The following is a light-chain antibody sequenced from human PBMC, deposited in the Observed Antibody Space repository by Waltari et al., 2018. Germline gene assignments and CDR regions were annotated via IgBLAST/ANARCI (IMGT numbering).Light chain of an antibody. CDR3: QVWDSSTADVV. CDR2: RDS. V-gene: IGLV3-9*01. J-gene: IGLJ2*01. Sequence: SYELTQPLSVSVALGQTARITCGGNNIGSKNVHWYQQKPGQAPVLGIYRDSNRPSGIPERFSGSNSGNTATLTSSRAQAGDEADYYCQVWDSSTADVVFGGGTKLTVL. CDR1: NIGSKN.